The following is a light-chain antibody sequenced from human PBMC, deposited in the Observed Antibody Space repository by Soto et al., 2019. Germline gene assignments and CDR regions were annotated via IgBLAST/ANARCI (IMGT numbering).Light chain of an antibody. CDR3: TSYTTSGTVV. CDR2: DVS. J-gene: IGLJ2*01. V-gene: IGLV2-14*01. Sequence: QSVLTQPASVSGSRGQSITISCTGTTSDVGGFNYVSWYQQHPGKAPKLMIYDVSNRPSGVSNRFAGSKSGNTASLTISGLQAEDEADYYSTSYTTSGTVVFGGGTKLTVL. CDR1: TSDVGGFNY.